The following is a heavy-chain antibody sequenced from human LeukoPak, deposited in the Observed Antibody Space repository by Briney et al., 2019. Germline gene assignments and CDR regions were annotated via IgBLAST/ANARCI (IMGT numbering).Heavy chain of an antibody. CDR3: AIRSQSAFHY. CDR1: GFTFSNSA. D-gene: IGHD3-3*01. V-gene: IGHV3-23*01. J-gene: IGHJ4*01. CDR2: LSTAGYTT. Sequence: GGSLRLSCAASGFTFSNSAMSWVRQAPGKGLEWVSALSTAGYTTSYADSVKGRFTISRDNSKNTLYLQMNILRPEDTALYFCAIRSQSAFHYWGHGPLVTLSS.